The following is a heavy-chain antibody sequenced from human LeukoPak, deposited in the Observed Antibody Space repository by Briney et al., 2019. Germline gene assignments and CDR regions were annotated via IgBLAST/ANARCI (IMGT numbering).Heavy chain of an antibody. V-gene: IGHV4-4*07. D-gene: IGHD4-17*01. Sequence: SETLSLTCTVSGGSISSYYWSWIRQPAGKGLEWIGRIYTSGSTNYNPSLKSRVTISADTSKNQFSLKLSSVTAADTAVYYCARVRMTTVTSTIDYWGQGTLVTVSS. J-gene: IGHJ4*02. CDR1: GGSISSYY. CDR3: ARVRMTTVTSTIDY. CDR2: IYTSGST.